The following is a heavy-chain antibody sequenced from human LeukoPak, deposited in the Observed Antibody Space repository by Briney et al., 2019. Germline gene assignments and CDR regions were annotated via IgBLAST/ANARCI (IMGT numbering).Heavy chain of an antibody. CDR1: GGSISSSSYY. CDR2: IYYSGST. J-gene: IGHJ4*02. Sequence: SETLFLTCTVSGGSISSSSYYWGWIRQPPGKGLEWMGSIYYSGSTYYNPSLKSRVTISVDTSKNQFSLKLSSVTAADTAVYYCARLGGLPGLFDYWGQGTLVTVSS. CDR3: ARLGGLPGLFDY. V-gene: IGHV4-39*01. D-gene: IGHD3-10*01.